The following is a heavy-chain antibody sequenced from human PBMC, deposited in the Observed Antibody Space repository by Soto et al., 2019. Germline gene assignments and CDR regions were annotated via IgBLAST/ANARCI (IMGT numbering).Heavy chain of an antibody. CDR2: INPNSGGT. D-gene: IGHD3-3*01. V-gene: IGHV1-2*04. J-gene: IGHJ6*02. CDR1: GYTFTSYD. Sequence: ASVKVSCKTSGYTFTSYDINWVRQATGQGLEWMGWINPNSGGTNYAQKFQGWVTMTRDTSISAAYMELSRLRSDDTAVYYCARDRAPYYDFWSGYYQTYGMDVWGQGTTVTVSS. CDR3: ARDRAPYYDFWSGYYQTYGMDV.